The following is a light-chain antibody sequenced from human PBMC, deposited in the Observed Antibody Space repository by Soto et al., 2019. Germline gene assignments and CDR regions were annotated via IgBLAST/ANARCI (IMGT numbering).Light chain of an antibody. CDR3: QQYNNWPLT. Sequence: EIVLTQSPATLSLSPGERATPSCRASQSVSSNLAWYQQKPGQAPRLLIYGASTRATGIPARFSGSGSGTEFTLTISSLQSEDFAVYYCQQYNNWPLTFGGGTKVDIK. V-gene: IGKV3-15*01. CDR1: QSVSSN. J-gene: IGKJ4*01. CDR2: GAS.